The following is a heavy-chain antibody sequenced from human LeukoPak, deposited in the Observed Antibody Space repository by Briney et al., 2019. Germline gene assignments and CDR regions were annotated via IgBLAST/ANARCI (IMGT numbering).Heavy chain of an antibody. D-gene: IGHD3-16*02. CDR3: AKGRDWGSYRYHAFDI. CDR2: ISGPGGNT. J-gene: IGHJ3*02. V-gene: IGHV3-23*01. CDR1: GFTFSSDG. Sequence: GGSLRLSCAASGFTFSSDGMSWVRQVPGKGLEWVSAISGPGGNTYYADSVKGRFTISRDNSKNTLFLQMNSLRAEDTAVYYCAKGRDWGSYRYHAFDIWGQGTMVTVSS.